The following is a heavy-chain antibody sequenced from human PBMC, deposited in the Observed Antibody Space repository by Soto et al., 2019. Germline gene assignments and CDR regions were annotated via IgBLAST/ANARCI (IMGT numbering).Heavy chain of an antibody. CDR1: GYTFTGYY. Sequence: QVQLVQSGAEVKKPGASVKVSCKASGYTFTGYYMHWVRQAPGQGLEWMGWINPNSGGTNYAQKFQGWVTMTRDTSISTAYMELSRLRSDDTAVYYCARGPLGYCSGGSCRGWYLDLWGRGTLVTVSS. V-gene: IGHV1-2*04. CDR3: ARGPLGYCSGGSCRGWYLDL. J-gene: IGHJ2*01. CDR2: INPNSGGT. D-gene: IGHD2-15*01.